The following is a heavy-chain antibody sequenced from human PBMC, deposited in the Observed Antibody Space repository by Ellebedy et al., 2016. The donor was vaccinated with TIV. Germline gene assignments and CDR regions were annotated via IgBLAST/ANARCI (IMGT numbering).Heavy chain of an antibody. V-gene: IGHV3-7*03. CDR1: GFTFSSYW. D-gene: IGHD3-22*01. J-gene: IGHJ4*02. CDR3: AKGRYDSSGYYYYFDY. CDR2: IKQDGSEK. Sequence: GGSLRLXCAASGFTFSSYWMSWVRQAPGKGLEWVANIKQDGSEKYYVDSVKGRFTISRDNAKNSLYLQMNSLRAEDTAVYYCAKGRYDSSGYYYYFDYWGQGTLVTVSS.